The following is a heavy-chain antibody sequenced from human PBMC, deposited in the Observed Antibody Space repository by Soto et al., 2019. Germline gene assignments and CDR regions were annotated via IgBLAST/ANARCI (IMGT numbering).Heavy chain of an antibody. CDR3: ARGWFGPDV. D-gene: IGHD3-10*01. Sequence: EVQLVESGGGLVQPGGSLRLSCAASGFTFSGRSMHWVRQGPGKGLVWVSGIDNAGTDSTYADSVKGRFTSSRDNAKNTLYLQMYSLRVEDTAVYYCARGWFGPDVWGKGTTVTVSS. V-gene: IGHV3-74*01. CDR1: GFTFSGRS. J-gene: IGHJ6*04. CDR2: IDNAGTDS.